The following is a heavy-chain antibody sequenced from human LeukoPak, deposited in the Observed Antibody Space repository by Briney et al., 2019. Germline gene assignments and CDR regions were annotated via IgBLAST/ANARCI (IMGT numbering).Heavy chain of an antibody. CDR1: GFTFSSYA. J-gene: IGHJ4*02. D-gene: IGHD3-16*02. V-gene: IGHV3-23*01. CDR2: ISGSGGST. CDR3: ANAPSFISPLPFGY. Sequence: GGSLRLSCAASGFTFSSYAMSWVRQAPGKGLEWVSAISGSGGSTYYADSVKGRFTISKDNSKNTLYLQMNSLRAEDTAVYYCANAPSFISPLPFGYWGQGTLVTVSS.